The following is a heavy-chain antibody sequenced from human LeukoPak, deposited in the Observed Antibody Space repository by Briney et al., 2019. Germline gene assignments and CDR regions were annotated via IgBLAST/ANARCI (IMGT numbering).Heavy chain of an antibody. V-gene: IGHV4-59*08. CDR3: ASGSYYFDY. Sequence: SETLSLTCTVSGCSIRSCYWSWMRQPPGKGLEWIGYIYYSGSTKYNPSLKSRATISVDTSKNQFSLKLSSVTAADTAVYYYASGSYYFDYWGQGTLVTVSS. D-gene: IGHD1-26*01. CDR2: IYYSGST. CDR1: GCSIRSCY. J-gene: IGHJ4*02.